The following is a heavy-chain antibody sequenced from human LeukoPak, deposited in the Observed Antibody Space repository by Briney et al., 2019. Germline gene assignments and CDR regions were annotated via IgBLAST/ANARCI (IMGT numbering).Heavy chain of an antibody. D-gene: IGHD3-3*01. V-gene: IGHV3-21*01. CDR1: GFTVSSNY. CDR3: ARVKPDDFRSGSVGHYYYYMDV. CDR2: ISSSSSYI. Sequence: GGSLRLSCAASGFTVSSNYMSWVRQAPGKGLEWVSSISSSSSYIYYADSVKGRFTISRDNAKNTLYLQMNSLRAEDTAVYYCARVKPDDFRSGSVGHYYYYMDVWGKGTTVTVSS. J-gene: IGHJ6*03.